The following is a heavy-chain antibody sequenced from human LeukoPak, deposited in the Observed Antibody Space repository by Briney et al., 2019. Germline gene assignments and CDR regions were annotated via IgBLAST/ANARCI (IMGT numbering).Heavy chain of an antibody. CDR1: GFTFSSYS. Sequence: PGRSLRLSCAASGFTFSSYSMNWVRQAPGKGLEWVSYISSSSSTIYYADSVKGRFTISRDNAKNSLYLQMNSLRAEDTAVYYCARDRRSISYYDFWSGYYPYYYGMDVWGQGTTVTVSS. J-gene: IGHJ6*02. V-gene: IGHV3-48*01. D-gene: IGHD3-3*01. CDR3: ARDRRSISYYDFWSGYYPYYYGMDV. CDR2: ISSSSSTI.